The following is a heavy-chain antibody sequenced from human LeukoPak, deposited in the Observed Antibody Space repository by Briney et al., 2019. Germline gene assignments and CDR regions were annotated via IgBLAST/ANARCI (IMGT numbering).Heavy chain of an antibody. CDR1: GFTFSSYG. CDR3: AKDPGVGEPPRY. D-gene: IGHD3-10*01. Sequence: GGSLRLSCAASGFTFSSYGMHWVRQVPGKGLEWVAVISYDGSNKYYADSVKGRFTISRDNSKNTLYLQMNSLRAEDTAVYYCAKDPGVGEPPRYWGQGTLVTVSS. J-gene: IGHJ4*02. V-gene: IGHV3-30*18. CDR2: ISYDGSNK.